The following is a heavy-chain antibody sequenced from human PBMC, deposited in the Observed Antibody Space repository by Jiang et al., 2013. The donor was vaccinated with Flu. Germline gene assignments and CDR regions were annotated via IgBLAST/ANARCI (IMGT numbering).Heavy chain of an antibody. V-gene: IGHV1-46*01. CDR2: INPSVGAV. CDR3: ARDREVDYSRGYYYGGL. CDR1: GYTFTDYY. D-gene: IGHD3-22*01. Sequence: KLPGASVIVSCKAFGYTFTDYYIHWVRQAPGQGLEWMGIINPSVGAVIYAQRFQGRVTVTRDASTRTVYMGLNSLRSDDTAIYYCARDREVDYSRGYYYGGLWGQGTPVTVSS. J-gene: IGHJ4*02.